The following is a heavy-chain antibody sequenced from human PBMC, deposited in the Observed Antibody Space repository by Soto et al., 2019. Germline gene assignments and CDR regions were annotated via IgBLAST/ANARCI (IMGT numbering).Heavy chain of an antibody. CDR1: GGSISSGGYY. J-gene: IGHJ6*02. CDR2: IYSSGST. D-gene: IGHD4-4*01. V-gene: IGHV4-31*03. CDR3: ARAVSNPGPQDFYYYGMDV. Sequence: QVQLQESGPGLVKPSQTLSLTCTVSGGSISSGGYYWSWIRQHPGKGLEWIGYIYSSGSTYYNPSLKSRVTISVDTSKNQFSLKLSSVTAADTAVYYCARAVSNPGPQDFYYYGMDVWGQGTTVTVSS.